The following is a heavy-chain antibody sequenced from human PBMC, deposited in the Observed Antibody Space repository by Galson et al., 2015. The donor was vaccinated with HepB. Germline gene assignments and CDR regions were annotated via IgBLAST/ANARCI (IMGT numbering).Heavy chain of an antibody. CDR1: GFTFGDYA. CDR3: AKSVAVAVAGNVDY. D-gene: IGHD6-19*01. J-gene: IGHJ4*02. V-gene: IGHV3-9*01. CDR2: ISWNSGSI. Sequence: SLRLSCAASGFTFGDYAMHWVRQAPGKGLEWVSGISWNSGSIGYADSVKGRFTISRDNAKNSLYLQMNSLRAEDTALYYCAKSVAVAVAGNVDYWGQGTLVTVSS.